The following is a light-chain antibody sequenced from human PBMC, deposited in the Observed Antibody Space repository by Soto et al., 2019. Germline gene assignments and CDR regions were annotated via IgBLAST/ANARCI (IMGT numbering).Light chain of an antibody. CDR2: ENN. V-gene: IGLV1-51*02. J-gene: IGLJ1*01. CDR3: GTWDNSLSAYV. CDR1: SSIIGNNY. Sequence: QSVLTQPPSVSAAPGQKVTISCSGSSSIIGNNYVSWYQQLPGTAPKLLIYENNKRPSGIPDRFSGSKSGTSATLGITGLQTGDEADYYCGTWDNSLSAYVFGTGIKVTVL.